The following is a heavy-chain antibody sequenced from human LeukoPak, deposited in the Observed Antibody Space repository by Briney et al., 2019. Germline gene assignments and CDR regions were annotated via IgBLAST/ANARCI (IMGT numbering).Heavy chain of an antibody. CDR3: VNGPHYNILTGFYKVRSHLDY. D-gene: IGHD3-9*01. J-gene: IGHJ4*02. CDR2: IRNDGSIR. V-gene: IGHV3-30*02. Sequence: GGSLRLSCAASGFIFSSYGMHWVRQAPGKGLEWVAFIRNDGSIRHYADSVKGRFIISRDNSKNTLFLQMNSLRAEDTALYYCVNGPHYNILTGFYKVRSHLDYWGQGTLVTVSS. CDR1: GFIFSSYG.